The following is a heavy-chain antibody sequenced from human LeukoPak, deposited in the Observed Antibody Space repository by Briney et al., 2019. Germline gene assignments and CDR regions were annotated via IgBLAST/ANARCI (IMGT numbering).Heavy chain of an antibody. CDR2: IHHSGNT. D-gene: IGHD3-22*01. CDR1: AGSVNSGSYY. CDR3: ARHEGSYYDKSGYTFDY. Sequence: PSETLSLTCTVSAGSVNSGSYYWGWIRQPPGKGLEWIGSIHHSGNTHYNASLKSRVTISVDTSKNQFFLKLSSVTAADGAVYYCARHEGSYYDKSGYTFDYWGQGTLVTVSS. J-gene: IGHJ4*02. V-gene: IGHV4-39*01.